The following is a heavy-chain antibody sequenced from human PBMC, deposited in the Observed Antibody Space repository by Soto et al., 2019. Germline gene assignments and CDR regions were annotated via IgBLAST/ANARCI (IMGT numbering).Heavy chain of an antibody. CDR1: GGTFSSYT. V-gene: IGHV1-69*02. CDR3: ARSATRGLYDY. Sequence: QVRLVQSGAEVKKPGSSVKVSCKASGGTFSSYTISWVRQAPGQGLEWMGRIIPILGIANYAQKFQGRVTITADKSTSKAYMELSSLRSEDTAVYYCARSATRGLYDYWGQGTLVTVSS. D-gene: IGHD2-15*01. CDR2: IIPILGIA. J-gene: IGHJ4*02.